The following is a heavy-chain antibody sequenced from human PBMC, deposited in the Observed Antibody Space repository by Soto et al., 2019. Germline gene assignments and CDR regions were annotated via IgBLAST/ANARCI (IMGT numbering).Heavy chain of an antibody. CDR1: GFTVSSYF. D-gene: IGHD3-10*01. V-gene: IGHV3-53*01. Sequence: EVQLVESGGGLMQPGGSLRLSCAASGFTVSSYFMTWVRQAPGKGLEWVSSSYSGGNSYYADSVKGRFTISRDDFKNTLYLQMNSLRAEDTAVYFCARGYGAGSYFSDYCGQGTLVTVSS. CDR2: SYSGGNS. J-gene: IGHJ4*02. CDR3: ARGYGAGSYFSDY.